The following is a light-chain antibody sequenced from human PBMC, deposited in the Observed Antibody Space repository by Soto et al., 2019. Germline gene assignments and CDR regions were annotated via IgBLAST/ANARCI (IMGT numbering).Light chain of an antibody. J-gene: IGKJ2*01. CDR2: DAS. Sequence: DIQMTQSPSTLSASVGDRVTITCRASQSISSWLAWYQQKPGKAPKLLIYDASSLESGVPSRFSGSGSGTEVTLTISSLQPDDFATDYCQQYNSYSYTCGQGTKLEIK. V-gene: IGKV1-5*01. CDR1: QSISSW. CDR3: QQYNSYSYT.